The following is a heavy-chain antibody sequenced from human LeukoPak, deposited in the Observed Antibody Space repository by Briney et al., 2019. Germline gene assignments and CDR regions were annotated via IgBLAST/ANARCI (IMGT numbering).Heavy chain of an antibody. CDR3: ARRPGGIYDCWIGYSDWRAIHAFDI. V-gene: IGHV1-2*02. CDR2: INPYSGGT. J-gene: IGHJ3*02. D-gene: IGHD3-3*01. CDR1: GYSFIAYY. Sequence: ASVKVSFKSSGYSFIAYYVHWVRLAPGQGLEWMGWINPYSGGTNNAQKFQGRVTITRDTSISTHYMELSRLSSDAAAVHYCARRPGGIYDCWIGYSDWRAIHAFDILGEGTMVGDSS.